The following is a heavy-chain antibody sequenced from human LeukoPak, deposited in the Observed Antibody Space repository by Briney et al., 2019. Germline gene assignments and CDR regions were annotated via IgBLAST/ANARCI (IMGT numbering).Heavy chain of an antibody. CDR1: GYTFTTYG. CDR3: AREMITGAFDI. CDR2: ISTYHGNT. J-gene: IGHJ3*02. Sequence: GASVKVSCKASGYTFTTYGISWVRQAPGQGLEWMGWISTYHGNTNYVQKFQGRVTMTTDTSTSTAYMELRSLRSDDTAVYYCAREMITGAFDIWGQGTMVTVSS. V-gene: IGHV1-18*01. D-gene: IGHD3-16*01.